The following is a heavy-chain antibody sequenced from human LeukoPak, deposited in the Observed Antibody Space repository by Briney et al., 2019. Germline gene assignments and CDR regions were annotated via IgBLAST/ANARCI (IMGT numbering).Heavy chain of an antibody. Sequence: RGSLRLSCAAPPVTLRANSTYWGRQAPGKGLEWVAAISSDGSNKYYADSVKGRFTISRDNSKNTLYLQMNSLRAEDTAVYYCAKWVRLYDRRSPFHYWGQGTLVTVSS. CDR2: ISSDGSNK. CDR1: PVTLRANS. V-gene: IGHV3-30*18. J-gene: IGHJ4*02. CDR3: AKWVRLYDRRSPFHY. D-gene: IGHD5/OR15-5a*01.